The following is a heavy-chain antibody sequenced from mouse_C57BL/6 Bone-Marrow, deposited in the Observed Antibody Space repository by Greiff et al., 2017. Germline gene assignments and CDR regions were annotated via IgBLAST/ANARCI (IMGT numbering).Heavy chain of an antibody. V-gene: IGHV3-6*01. CDR3: ARDPAFY. CDR1: GYSITSGYY. CDR2: ISYDGSN. Sequence: DVQLVESGPGLVKPSQSLSLTCSVTGYSITSGYYWNWIRQFPGNKLEWMGYISYDGSNNYNPSLKNRISITRDTSKNQFFLKLNSVTTEDTATYYCARDPAFYWGQGTLVTVSA. J-gene: IGHJ3*01.